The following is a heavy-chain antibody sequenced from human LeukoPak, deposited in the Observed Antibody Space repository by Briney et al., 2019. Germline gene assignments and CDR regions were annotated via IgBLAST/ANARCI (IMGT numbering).Heavy chain of an antibody. CDR1: GGSISSSSDY. Sequence: SETLSLICTVFGGSISSSSDYWGWIRQPPGKGPEYIGIIYYSGYTYYTPSLKSRVSISMDTSKNQFSLKVRSVTAADTAVYYCARDPYGDIDAFDIWGQGTMVTVSS. CDR3: ARDPYGDIDAFDI. D-gene: IGHD4-17*01. CDR2: IYYSGYT. V-gene: IGHV4-39*07. J-gene: IGHJ3*02.